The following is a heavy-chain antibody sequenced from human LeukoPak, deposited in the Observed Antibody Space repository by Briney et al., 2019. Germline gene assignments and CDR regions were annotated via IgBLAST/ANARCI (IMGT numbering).Heavy chain of an antibody. CDR1: GFTFDDYS. J-gene: IGHJ4*02. D-gene: IGHD5-24*01. Sequence: GGSLRLSCAASGFTFDDYSMHWVRQAPGKGLEWVSLITWDATKTYYADSVRGRFTVSRDDSKNSLYLQMNSLTTEDTALYYCVKGRIPGTTSTFNYFDYWGQGTLVSVSS. V-gene: IGHV3-43*01. CDR2: ITWDATKT. CDR3: VKGRIPGTTSTFNYFDY.